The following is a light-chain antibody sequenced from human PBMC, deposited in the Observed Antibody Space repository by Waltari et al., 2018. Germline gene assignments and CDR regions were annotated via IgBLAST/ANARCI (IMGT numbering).Light chain of an antibody. CDR1: QVICSD. V-gene: IGKV1-39*01. J-gene: IGKJ3*01. Sequence: DIQMSQSPSSLSASVGDIVTIPCRASQVICSDLNWYQQKPGRAPKLLISGASNLQSGIPSRFSGSGSGTDFTLTISSLQPDDFASYYCLQTYTILCTFGPGTKVDI. CDR2: GAS. CDR3: LQTYTILCT.